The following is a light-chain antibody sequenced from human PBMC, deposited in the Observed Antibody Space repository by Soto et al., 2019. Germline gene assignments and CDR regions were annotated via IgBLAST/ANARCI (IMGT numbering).Light chain of an antibody. J-gene: IGKJ4*01. Sequence: EIVVAQSTATLSLCPGERATLSCRASQSVSSYLAWYQQKPGQAPRLLIYDASNRATGIPARFSGSGSGTDFTLTISSLQPEDFAVYYCQQRSNWPLTFGGGTKA. V-gene: IGKV3-11*01. CDR3: QQRSNWPLT. CDR2: DAS. CDR1: QSVSSY.